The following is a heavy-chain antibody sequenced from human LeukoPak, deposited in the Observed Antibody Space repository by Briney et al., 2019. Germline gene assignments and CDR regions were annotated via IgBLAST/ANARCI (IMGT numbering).Heavy chain of an antibody. Sequence: SETLSLTCTVSGGSISSYYWSWIRQPPGKGLEWIGYIYYSGSTNYNPSLKSRVTISVDTSKNQFSLRLSSVTAADTAVYYCARDLRSGYYYAWDAFDIWGQGTMATVSS. CDR2: IYYSGST. J-gene: IGHJ3*02. V-gene: IGHV4-59*01. CDR1: GGSISSYY. D-gene: IGHD3-22*01. CDR3: ARDLRSGYYYAWDAFDI.